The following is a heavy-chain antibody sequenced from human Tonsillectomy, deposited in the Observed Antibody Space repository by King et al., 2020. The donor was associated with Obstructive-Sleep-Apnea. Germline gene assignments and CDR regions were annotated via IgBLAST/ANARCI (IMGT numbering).Heavy chain of an antibody. CDR1: GFTVSSKY. Sequence: VQLVESGGGLVQPGGSLRLSCAASGFTVSSKYMSWVRQAPGKGLEWVSVIYSVGSTYYPDSVKGRFTISRDNSKNTVYLQMKSLRAEDTAVYFCARDLVMDVWGQGNTVTVSS. D-gene: IGHD2-8*02. CDR3: ARDLVMDV. CDR2: IYSVGST. J-gene: IGHJ6*02. V-gene: IGHV3-66*01.